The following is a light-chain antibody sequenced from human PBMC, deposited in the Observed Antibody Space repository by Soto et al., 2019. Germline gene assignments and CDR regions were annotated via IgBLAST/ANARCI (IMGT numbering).Light chain of an antibody. V-gene: IGKV1-5*03. CDR3: QQYNSYSWT. CDR2: KAS. CDR1: QSISSW. J-gene: IGKJ1*01. Sequence: DIQMTQSPSTLSASEGDRVTITCRASQSISSWLAWYQQKPGKAPKLLIYKASSLESGVPSRFSGSGSGTEFTLTISSLQPDDFATYYCQQYNSYSWTFGEGTKVDNK.